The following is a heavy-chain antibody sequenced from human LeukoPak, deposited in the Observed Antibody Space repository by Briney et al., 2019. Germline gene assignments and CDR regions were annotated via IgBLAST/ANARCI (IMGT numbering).Heavy chain of an antibody. V-gene: IGHV1-2*02. CDR3: AKSAQYSSAWFTGSFDC. D-gene: IGHD6-13*01. CDR1: GYTFSDYY. Sequence: SVNVSCKASGYTFSDYYMHWVRQAPGQGLEWIGWINPNSGDTHYAQMFQGRVTMTRDTSINAAYMELRRVRSDDTAVYYCAKSAQYSSAWFTGSFDCWGQGTLVSVSS. CDR2: INPNSGDT. J-gene: IGHJ4*01.